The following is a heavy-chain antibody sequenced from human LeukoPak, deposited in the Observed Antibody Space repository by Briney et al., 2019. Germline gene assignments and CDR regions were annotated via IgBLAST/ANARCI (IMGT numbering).Heavy chain of an antibody. Sequence: LSLTCTVSGGSISSSSYYWGWIRQAPGKGLEWVPYISSSGSTIYYADSVKGRFTISRDNAKNSLYLQMNSLRAEDTAVYYCARANLLMAQYYFDYWGQGTLVTVSS. CDR3: ARANLLMAQYYFDY. CDR2: ISSSGSTI. D-gene: IGHD1-14*01. J-gene: IGHJ4*02. CDR1: GGSISSSSYY. V-gene: IGHV3-11*01.